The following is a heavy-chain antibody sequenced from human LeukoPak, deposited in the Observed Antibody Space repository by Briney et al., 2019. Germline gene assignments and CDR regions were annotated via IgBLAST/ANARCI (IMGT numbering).Heavy chain of an antibody. V-gene: IGHV1-18*01. D-gene: IGHD6-13*01. CDR2: ISAYNGNT. Sequence: ASVKVSCKASGYTFTSYGISWVRQAPGQGLEWMGWISAYNGNTNYAQKLQGRVTMTTDTSTSTAYMELRSLRPDDTAVYYCAREAGIAAAGTSDYWGQGTLVTVSS. CDR1: GYTFTSYG. J-gene: IGHJ4*02. CDR3: AREAGIAAAGTSDY.